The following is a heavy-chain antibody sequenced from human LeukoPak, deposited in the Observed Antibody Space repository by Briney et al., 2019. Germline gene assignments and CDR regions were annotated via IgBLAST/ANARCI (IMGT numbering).Heavy chain of an antibody. CDR1: GYTFSSHG. D-gene: IGHD3-9*01. CDR3: ARQDVRLTYDDVSTAYPQSNYGMDV. J-gene: IGHJ6*02. V-gene: IGHV1-18*04. CDR2: ISPNNNDT. Sequence: ASVKVSCKASGYTFSSHGISWVRQAPGQGLEWMGWISPNNNDTDYAQKVQGRVTMTTDTSTSTAYMELRSLRSDDTAVYYCARQDVRLTYDDVSTAYPQSNYGMDVWGQGTTVTVS.